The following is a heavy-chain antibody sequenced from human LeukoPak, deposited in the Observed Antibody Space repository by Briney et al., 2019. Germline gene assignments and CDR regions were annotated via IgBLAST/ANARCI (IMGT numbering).Heavy chain of an antibody. D-gene: IGHD5-12*01. Sequence: ASVKVSCKASGYMFIDYYVHWLREAPGQGLEWMGWINPNSGGTNYPQKFQGRVTMTRDTSISTAYMELSSLRSDDTAVYFCARVYSGYEILDYWGQGTLVTVSS. V-gene: IGHV1-2*02. CDR1: GYMFIDYY. J-gene: IGHJ4*02. CDR3: ARVYSGYEILDY. CDR2: INPNSGGT.